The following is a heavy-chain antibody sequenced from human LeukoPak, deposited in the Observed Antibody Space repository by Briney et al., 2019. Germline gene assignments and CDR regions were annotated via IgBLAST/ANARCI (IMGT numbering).Heavy chain of an antibody. CDR2: IIPIFGTA. D-gene: IGHD1-26*01. J-gene: IGHJ4*02. CDR1: GGTFSSYA. Sequence: GASVKVSCKASGGTFSSYAISWVRQAPEQGLEWMGGIIPIFGTANYAQKFQGRVTITADESTSTAYMELSSLRSEDTAVYYCARDRGGSYGFSDYWGQGTLVTVSS. CDR3: ARDRGGSYGFSDY. V-gene: IGHV1-69*01.